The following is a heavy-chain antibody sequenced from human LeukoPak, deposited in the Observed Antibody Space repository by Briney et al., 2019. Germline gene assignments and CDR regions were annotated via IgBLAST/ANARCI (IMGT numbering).Heavy chain of an antibody. CDR1: GYTFTSYG. CDR2: ISAYNGNT. Sequence: SVKVSCKASGYTFTSYGISWVRQAPGQGLEWMGWISAYNGNTNYAQKLQGRVTMTTDTSTSTAYMELSSLRSEDTAVYYCARDSRVVPAAMWQYYYYYGMDVWGKGTTVTVSS. J-gene: IGHJ6*04. D-gene: IGHD2-2*01. CDR3: ARDSRVVPAAMWQYYYYYGMDV. V-gene: IGHV1-18*04.